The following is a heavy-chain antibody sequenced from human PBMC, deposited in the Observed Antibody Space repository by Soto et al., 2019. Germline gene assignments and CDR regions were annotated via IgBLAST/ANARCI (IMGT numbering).Heavy chain of an antibody. J-gene: IGHJ6*03. D-gene: IGHD3-10*01. CDR3: AKEDSGFSGYMDV. CDR2: ITWSSDSM. V-gene: IGHV3-9*01. CDR1: GFTFYNHG. Sequence: EVQLVESGGGLVQPGRSLRLSCVASGFTFYNHGMHWVRQAPGRGLEWVSGITWSSDSMGYAESVKGRFTISRDNAKNSLYLQMNSLRPEDTALYYCAKEDSGFSGYMDVWGKGTTVTVSS.